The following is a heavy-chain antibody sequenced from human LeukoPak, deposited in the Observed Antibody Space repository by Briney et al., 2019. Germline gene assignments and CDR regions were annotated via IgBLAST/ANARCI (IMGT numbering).Heavy chain of an antibody. CDR2: ISYDGSNK. V-gene: IGHV3-33*01. D-gene: IGHD4-23*01. Sequence: GGSLRLSCAASGFTFSTYGMHWVRQAPGKGLEWVAIISYDGSNKYYADSVKGLFSISRDNSENTVYLQMNSLSAEDTAVYYCARDYSGNCDYWGQGTLVTVSS. CDR3: ARDYSGNCDY. CDR1: GFTFSTYG. J-gene: IGHJ4*02.